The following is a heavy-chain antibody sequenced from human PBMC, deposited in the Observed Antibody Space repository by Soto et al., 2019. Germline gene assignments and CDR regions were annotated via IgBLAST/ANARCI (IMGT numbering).Heavy chain of an antibody. V-gene: IGHV3-30*18. J-gene: IGHJ4*02. CDR1: GFTFSSYG. Sequence: QPGGSLRLSCAASGFTFSSYGMHWVRQAPGKGLEWVAVISYDGSNKYYADSVKGRFTISRDNSKNTLYLQMNSLRAEDTAVYYCANWNDHFILIWGQGTLVTVSS. CDR2: ISYDGSNK. D-gene: IGHD1-1*01. CDR3: ANWNDHFILI.